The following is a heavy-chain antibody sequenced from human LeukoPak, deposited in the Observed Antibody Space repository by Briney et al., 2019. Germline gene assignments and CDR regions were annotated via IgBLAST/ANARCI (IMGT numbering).Heavy chain of an antibody. J-gene: IGHJ4*02. CDR2: IYPGDSDT. CDR3: ARHIGDDSSGYSPNSPFDY. V-gene: IGHV5-51*01. D-gene: IGHD3-22*01. Sequence: GESLKISCKGSGYSFTSYWIGWVRQRPGKGLEWMGIIYPGDSDTRYSPSFQGQVTISADKSISTAYLQWSSLKASDTAMYYCARHIGDDSSGYSPNSPFDYWGQGTLVTVSS. CDR1: GYSFTSYW.